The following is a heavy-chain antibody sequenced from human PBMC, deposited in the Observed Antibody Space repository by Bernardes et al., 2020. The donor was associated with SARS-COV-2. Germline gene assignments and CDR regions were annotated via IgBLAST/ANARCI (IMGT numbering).Heavy chain of an antibody. D-gene: IGHD3-10*01. CDR3: ARKTGHDYGMDV. CDR1: GFTSSSYW. CDR2: VNSDGSNT. Sequence: GGSLRVSCAASGFTSSSYWMHWVRQAPGKGLMWVSRVNSDGSNTIYADSVKGRFTISRDSSKNTVYLQMNSLRVEDTAVYYCARKTGHDYGMDVWGQGTTVTVSS. V-gene: IGHV3-74*01. J-gene: IGHJ6*02.